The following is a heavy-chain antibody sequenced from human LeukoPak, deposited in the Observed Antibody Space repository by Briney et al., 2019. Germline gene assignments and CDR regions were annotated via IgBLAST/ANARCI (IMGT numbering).Heavy chain of an antibody. CDR1: GGSISSYY. V-gene: IGHV4-59*01. J-gene: IGHJ4*02. D-gene: IGHD6-13*01. CDR3: ARDGGQQLLNY. CDR2: IYYSGST. Sequence: PSETLSLTCTVSGGSISSYYWSWIRQPPGKGLEWIGYIYYSGSTNYNPSLKSRVTISVDTSKNQFSLKLSSVTAADTAVYYCARDGGQQLLNYWGQGTLVTVSS.